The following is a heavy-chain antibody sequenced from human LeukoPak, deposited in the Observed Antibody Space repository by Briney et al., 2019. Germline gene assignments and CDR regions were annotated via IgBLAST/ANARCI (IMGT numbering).Heavy chain of an antibody. CDR3: ARDPGFGDYIYWYFDL. CDR1: GGSISSSNW. CDR2: IYYSGST. D-gene: IGHD4-17*01. V-gene: IGHV4-4*02. Sequence: SGTLSLTCAVSGGSISSSNWWSWVRQHPGKGLEWIGYIYYSGSTYYNPSLKSRVTISVDTSKNQFSLKLSSVTAADTAVYYCARDPGFGDYIYWYFDLWGRGTLVTVSS. J-gene: IGHJ2*01.